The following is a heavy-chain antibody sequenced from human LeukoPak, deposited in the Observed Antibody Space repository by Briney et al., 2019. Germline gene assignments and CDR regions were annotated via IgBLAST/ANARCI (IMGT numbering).Heavy chain of an antibody. Sequence: SETLSLTCTVSGGSVSSGSYYWSWIRQPPGKGLEWIGYIYYSGSTNYNPSLKSRVTISVDASKNQFSLKLSSVTAADMAVYYCARADYSNYGDAFDIWGQGTMVTVSS. CDR1: GGSVSSGSYY. CDR3: ARADYSNYGDAFDI. CDR2: IYYSGST. V-gene: IGHV4-61*01. J-gene: IGHJ3*02. D-gene: IGHD4-11*01.